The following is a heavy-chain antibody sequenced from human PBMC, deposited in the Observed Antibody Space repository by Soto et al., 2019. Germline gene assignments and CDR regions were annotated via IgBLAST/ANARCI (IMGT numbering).Heavy chain of an antibody. CDR2: ISYDGSNK. D-gene: IGHD3-10*01. Sequence: GGSLRLSCAASGFTFSSYGMHWVRQAPGKGLEWVAVISYDGSNKYYADAVKGRFTISRDNYKTTLYLQMNSLRAEDTAVYYCAKEGGHYYGSGSYFYYYYGMDVWGQGTTVTVSS. V-gene: IGHV3-30*18. J-gene: IGHJ6*02. CDR1: GFTFSSYG. CDR3: AKEGGHYYGSGSYFYYYYGMDV.